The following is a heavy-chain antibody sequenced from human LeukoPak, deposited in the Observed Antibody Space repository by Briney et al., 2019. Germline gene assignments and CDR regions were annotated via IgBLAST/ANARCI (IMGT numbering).Heavy chain of an antibody. J-gene: IGHJ5*02. V-gene: IGHV4-39*07. Sequence: PSETLSLTCTVSGGPISSTTYYWGWIRQTPGKGLEWIGSIYYTGSTYSNPSLRSRVTISIDTSKNQFSLNLSSVTAADAAVYYCARDPGALITMTINNWFDPWGQGTLVTVSS. CDR1: GGPISSTTYY. D-gene: IGHD3-22*01. CDR2: IYYTGST. CDR3: ARDPGALITMTINNWFDP.